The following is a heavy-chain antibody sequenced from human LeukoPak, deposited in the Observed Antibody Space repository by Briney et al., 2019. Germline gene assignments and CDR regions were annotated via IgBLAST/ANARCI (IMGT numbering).Heavy chain of an antibody. D-gene: IGHD6-13*01. CDR1: GYTFTGYG. CDR3: ARVGAAPGHFDY. CDR2: ISTYSGNT. Sequence: ASVKVSFKASGYTFTGYGISWVRQAPGQGLEWIGWISTYSGNTNYAHNLQGRITVTTETSTSTAYMGLRSLRSDDTAVYYCARVGAAPGHFDYWGQGTQLTVSS. V-gene: IGHV1-18*01. J-gene: IGHJ4*02.